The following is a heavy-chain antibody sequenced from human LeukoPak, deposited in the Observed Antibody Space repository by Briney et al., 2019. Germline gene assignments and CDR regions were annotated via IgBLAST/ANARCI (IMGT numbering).Heavy chain of an antibody. V-gene: IGHV4-59*12. CDR1: GGSIRSYY. Sequence: SETLSLTCTVSGGSIRSYYWSWIRQPPGKGLEWIGYIYYSGSTNYNPSLKSRVTISVDTSKNQFSLKLSSVTAADTAVYYCARDHPPTPYYYYGMDVWGQGTTVTVSS. CDR2: IYYSGST. CDR3: ARDHPPTPYYYYGMDV. J-gene: IGHJ6*02.